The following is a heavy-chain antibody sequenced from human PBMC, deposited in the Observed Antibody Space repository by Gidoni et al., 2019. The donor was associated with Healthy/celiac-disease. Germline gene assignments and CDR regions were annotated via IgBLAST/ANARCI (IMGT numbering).Heavy chain of an antibody. CDR2: ISSDGNNK. CDR3: AKDNRGYIYGVDY. D-gene: IGHD5-18*01. Sequence: QVQLVESGGGVVQPGRSLRLSWAASGFTFSTYGMHWVRQAPGKGLEWVALISSDGNNKYYSDSVKGRFTISRDNSKNTLYLQMNSLRTEDTAVYYCAKDNRGYIYGVDYWGQGTLVTVSS. CDR1: GFTFSTYG. J-gene: IGHJ4*02. V-gene: IGHV3-30*18.